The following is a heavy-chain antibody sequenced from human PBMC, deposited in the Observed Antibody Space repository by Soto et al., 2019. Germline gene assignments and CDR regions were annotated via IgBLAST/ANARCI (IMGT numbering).Heavy chain of an antibody. Sequence: PSQTLSLTCVGSGDTVSSNSVAWNWVRQSPSRGLEWLGRTYYRSRWYSDYAVSVRSRIDINADTSKNQVYLQLNSVTPEDTAVYYCARSEEDSDYYYYGMDVWGQGTRVTVSS. V-gene: IGHV6-1*01. CDR2: TYYRSRWYS. CDR1: GDTVSSNSVA. D-gene: IGHD2-15*01. CDR3: ARSEEDSDYYYYGMDV. J-gene: IGHJ6*02.